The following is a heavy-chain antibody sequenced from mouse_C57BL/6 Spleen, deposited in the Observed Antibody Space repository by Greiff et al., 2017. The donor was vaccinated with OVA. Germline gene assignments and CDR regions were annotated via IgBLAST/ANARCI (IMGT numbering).Heavy chain of an antibody. CDR1: GFTFSDYY. D-gene: IGHD2-4*01. CDR2: ISNGGGST. V-gene: IGHV5-12*01. Sequence: EVKVVESGGGLVQPGGSLKLSCAASGFTFSDYYMYWVRQTPEKRLEWVAYISNGGGSTYYPDTVKGRFTISRDNAKNTLYLQMSRLKSEDTAMYYCAKSYDYDDRAMDYWGQGTSVTVSS. CDR3: AKSYDYDDRAMDY. J-gene: IGHJ4*01.